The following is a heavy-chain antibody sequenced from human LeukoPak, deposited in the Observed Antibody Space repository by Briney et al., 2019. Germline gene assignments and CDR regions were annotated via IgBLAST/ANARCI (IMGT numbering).Heavy chain of an antibody. D-gene: IGHD6-19*01. V-gene: IGHV1-18*01. CDR2: ISAYNGNT. Sequence: GASVKVSCKASGYTFTSYGISWVRQAPGQGLEWMGWISAYNGNTNYAQKLQGRVTMTTDTSTSTAYMELRSLRSDDTAVYYCARDGVIAVAGTQLDYWGQGTLVTVSS. CDR3: ARDGVIAVAGTQLDY. CDR1: GYTFTSYG. J-gene: IGHJ4*02.